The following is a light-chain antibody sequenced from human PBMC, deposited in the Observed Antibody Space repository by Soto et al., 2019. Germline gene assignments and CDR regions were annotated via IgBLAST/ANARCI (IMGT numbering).Light chain of an antibody. CDR2: EVS. Sequence: QSALTQPASVSGSPGQSITISCTGTSSDVGGYDYVSWYQQYPGKAPKLMIYEVSNRPSGVSNRFSGSKSGNTASLTISGLQAEEEADYYCSSFGGTILVFGGGTKLTVL. CDR1: SSDVGGYDY. J-gene: IGLJ2*01. CDR3: SSFGGTILV. V-gene: IGLV2-14*01.